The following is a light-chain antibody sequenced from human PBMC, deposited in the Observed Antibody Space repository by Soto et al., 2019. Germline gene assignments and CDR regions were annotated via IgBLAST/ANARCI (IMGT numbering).Light chain of an antibody. V-gene: IGLV2-8*01. CDR3: MSYAGGNSVT. Sequence: QSALTQPPSASGSLGLSVTLSCSGTDNDVGRYDYVSWYQQHPGKAPKLLIYEVTKRPSGVPDRFSASKSGNSASLTVSGLQDEDEADSYCMSYAGGNSVTFGGETKLTVL. J-gene: IGLJ2*01. CDR1: DNDVGRYDY. CDR2: EVT.